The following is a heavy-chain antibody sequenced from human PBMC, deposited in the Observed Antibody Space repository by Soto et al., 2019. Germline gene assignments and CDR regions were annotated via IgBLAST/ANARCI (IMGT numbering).Heavy chain of an antibody. CDR3: ARDLLGSAGHFDY. J-gene: IGHJ4*02. V-gene: IGHV3-33*01. Sequence: VPLVESGGGVVQPGRSLRLSCAASGFTFSSYGMHWVRQAPGKGLEWVAVIWYDGSNTYYADSVKGRFTISRDNSRNTLYLQMNSLRAGDTAVYYCARDLLGSAGHFDYWGQGTLVTVSS. CDR2: IWYDGSNT. D-gene: IGHD6-13*01. CDR1: GFTFSSYG.